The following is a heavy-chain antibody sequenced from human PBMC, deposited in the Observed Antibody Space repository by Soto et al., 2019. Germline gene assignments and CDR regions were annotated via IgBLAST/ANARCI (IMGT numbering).Heavy chain of an antibody. J-gene: IGHJ6*02. D-gene: IGHD2-15*01. V-gene: IGHV4-39*01. CDR3: ARQSGGTQLYYYGMDV. Sequence: QLQLQESGPGLVKPSETLPLTCTVSGGSISSSSYYWGWIRQPPGKGLEWIGSIYYSGSTYYNPSLKSRVTISVDTSKNQFSLKLSSVTAADTAVYYCARQSGGTQLYYYGMDVWGQGTTVTVSS. CDR2: IYYSGST. CDR1: GGSISSSSYY.